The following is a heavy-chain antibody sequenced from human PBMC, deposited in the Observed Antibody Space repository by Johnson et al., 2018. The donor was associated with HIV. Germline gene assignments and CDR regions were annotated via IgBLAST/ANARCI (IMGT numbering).Heavy chain of an antibody. CDR2: IYSGGST. J-gene: IGHJ3*02. CDR1: GFTVSSNY. Sequence: MLLVESGGGLVQPGGSLRLSCAASGFTVSSNYMSWVRQAPGKGLEWVSVIYSGGSTYYADYVKGRVTISRDNSKNTLYLQMNNVRAEDTAVYYCARDGNAGYCTNGVCYNDAYDIWGQGVMVTVSS. V-gene: IGHV3-66*01. D-gene: IGHD2-8*01. CDR3: ARDGNAGYCTNGVCYNDAYDI.